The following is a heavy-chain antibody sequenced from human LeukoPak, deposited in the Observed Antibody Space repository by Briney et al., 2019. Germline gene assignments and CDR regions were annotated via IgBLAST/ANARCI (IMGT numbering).Heavy chain of an antibody. V-gene: IGHV4-59*08. CDR3: ARLARYYYGSGSPYKNIFDY. Sequence: PSETLSLTCTVSGGSISSYYWSWIRQPPGKGLEWIGYIYYSGSTYYNPSLKSRVTISVDTSKNQFSLKLSSVTAADTAVYYCARLARYYYGSGSPYKNIFDYWGQGTLVTVSS. CDR2: IYYSGST. D-gene: IGHD3-10*01. CDR1: GGSISSYY. J-gene: IGHJ4*02.